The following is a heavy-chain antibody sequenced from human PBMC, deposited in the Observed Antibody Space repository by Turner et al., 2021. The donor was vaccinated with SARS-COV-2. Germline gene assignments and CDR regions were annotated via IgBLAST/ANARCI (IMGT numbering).Heavy chain of an antibody. Sequence: HVQLVESGGGVVQPGRSLRLSCAASGFTFSNYCVHWVRQAPGKGLECVAVISYDGSNKYYADSVKGRFTISRDNSKNTLYLQMNSLRAEDTAVYYCAKSGGMYCSGGNCYSSYFDYWGQGTLVTVSS. CDR2: ISYDGSNK. CDR3: AKSGGMYCSGGNCYSSYFDY. J-gene: IGHJ4*02. V-gene: IGHV3-30*18. CDR1: GFTFSNYC. D-gene: IGHD2-15*01.